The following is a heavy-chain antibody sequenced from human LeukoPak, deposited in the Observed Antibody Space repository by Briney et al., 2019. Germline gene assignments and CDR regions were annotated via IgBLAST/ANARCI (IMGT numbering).Heavy chain of an antibody. J-gene: IGHJ4*02. CDR1: GGSISSGGYY. CDR3: AREDYGDFVVDY. CDR2: IYYSGST. V-gene: IGHV4-31*03. Sequence: TSQTLSLTCTVSGGSISSGGYYWSWIRQHPGKGLEWIGYIYYSGSTYYNPSLKSRVTISVDTSKNQFSLKLSSVTAADTAVYYCAREDYGDFVVDYCGQGTLVTVSS. D-gene: IGHD4-17*01.